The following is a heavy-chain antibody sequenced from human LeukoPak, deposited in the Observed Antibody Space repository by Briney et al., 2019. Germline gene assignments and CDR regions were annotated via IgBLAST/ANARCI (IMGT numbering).Heavy chain of an antibody. CDR1: GYTFTGYY. D-gene: IGHD5-18*01. CDR2: INPNSGGT. V-gene: IGHV1-2*02. J-gene: IGHJ4*02. Sequence: ASVKVSCKASGYTFTGYYMHWVRQAPGQGLGWMGWINPNSGGTNYAQKFQGRVTMTRDTSISTAYMELSRLRSDDTAVYYCARDNTELMWIQPYFDYWGQGTLVTVSS. CDR3: ARDNTELMWIQPYFDY.